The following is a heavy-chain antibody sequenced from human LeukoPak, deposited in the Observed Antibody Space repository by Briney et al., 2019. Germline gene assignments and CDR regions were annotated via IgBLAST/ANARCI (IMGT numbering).Heavy chain of an antibody. CDR3: ARDYGGSEGVIFDY. V-gene: IGHV3-23*01. CDR2: ISASGGST. J-gene: IGHJ4*02. D-gene: IGHD4-23*01. CDR1: GFTFSSSA. Sequence: GGSLRLSCAASGFTFSSSAMSWIRQVPGKGLEWVSGISASGGSTSYAGSVRGRFTISRDNAKNSLYLQMNSLRAEDTAVYYCARDYGGSEGVIFDYWGQGTLVTVSS.